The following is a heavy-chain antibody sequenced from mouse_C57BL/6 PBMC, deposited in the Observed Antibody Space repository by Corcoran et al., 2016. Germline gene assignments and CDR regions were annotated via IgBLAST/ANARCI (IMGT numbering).Heavy chain of an antibody. Sequence: QVQLQQSGPELVKPGASVKISCKASGYSFTSYYIHWVKQRPGQGLEWIGWIYPGRGNTKYNEKFKGKATLTADTYSSTAYMQLSSRTYEASAVYYCERREDDYDGGFDYWGQGTTLTVSS. D-gene: IGHD2-4*01. CDR1: GYSFTSYY. CDR3: ERREDDYDGGFDY. J-gene: IGHJ2*01. CDR2: IYPGRGNT. V-gene: IGHV1-66*01.